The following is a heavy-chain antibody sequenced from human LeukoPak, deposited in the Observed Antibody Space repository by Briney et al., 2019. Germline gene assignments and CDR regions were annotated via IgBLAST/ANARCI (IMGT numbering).Heavy chain of an antibody. Sequence: GGSLRLSCVASGFTFSSYGMHWVRQAPGKGLEWVAVISYEGSNEFYADSVKGRFTVSRDNSKKTLNLQMNSLRVEDTAVYYCAKDGKEYYADSSGFSDYWGQGTLVTVSS. CDR2: ISYEGSNE. CDR3: AKDGKEYYADSSGFSDY. D-gene: IGHD3-22*01. CDR1: GFTFSSYG. V-gene: IGHV3-30*18. J-gene: IGHJ4*02.